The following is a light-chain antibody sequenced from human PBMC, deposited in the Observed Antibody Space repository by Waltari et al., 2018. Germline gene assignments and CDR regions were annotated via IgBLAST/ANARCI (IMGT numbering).Light chain of an antibody. CDR3: QVWDTASDEYV. V-gene: IGLV3-21*02. CDR2: DDS. Sequence: SYVLTQPPSVSVAPGQTARITCGGNNIGSKSVHWYQQRSGQAPLLVGYDDSDRPSGIPERGSGSNSGNTATLTINSVEAGDEADYYCQVWDTASDEYVFGPGTKVTVL. J-gene: IGLJ1*01. CDR1: NIGSKS.